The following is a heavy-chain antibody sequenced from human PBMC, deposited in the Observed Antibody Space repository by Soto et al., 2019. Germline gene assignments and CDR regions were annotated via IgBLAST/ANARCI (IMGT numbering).Heavy chain of an antibody. CDR3: AKDPPDNQSDSATSADY. CDR2: ISGSGGST. V-gene: IGHV3-23*01. J-gene: IGHJ4*02. D-gene: IGHD1-20*01. Sequence: LRVSCAASGFTFSSYAMSWVRQAPGKGLEWVSAISGSGGSTYYADSVKGRFTISRDNSKNTLYLQMNSLRAEDTAVYYCAKDPPDNQSDSATSADYWGQGTLVTVST. CDR1: GFTFSSYA.